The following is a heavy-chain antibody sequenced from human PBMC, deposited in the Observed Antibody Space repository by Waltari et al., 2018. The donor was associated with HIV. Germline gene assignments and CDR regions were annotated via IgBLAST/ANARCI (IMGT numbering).Heavy chain of an antibody. J-gene: IGHJ5*02. V-gene: IGHV3-21*01. CDR3: ARDSLRGIGADGNWFDP. CDR2: ISSSSSYI. CDR1: GFTFSSYN. Sequence: EVQLVESGGGLVKPGGSLRLSCAASGFTFSSYNMNWVRPAPGKGLEWVSFISSSSSYIYYADSVKGRFTISRDNAKNSLNLQMNSLRAEDTAVYYCARDSLRGIGADGNWFDPWGQGTLVTVSS. D-gene: IGHD6-13*01.